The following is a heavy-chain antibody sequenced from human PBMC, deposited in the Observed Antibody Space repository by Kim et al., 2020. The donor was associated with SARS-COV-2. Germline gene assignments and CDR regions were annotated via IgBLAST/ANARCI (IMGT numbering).Heavy chain of an antibody. D-gene: IGHD3-22*01. CDR2: IKQDGSEK. J-gene: IGHJ6*02. Sequence: GGSLRLSCAASGFTFSSYWMSWVRQAPGKGLEWVANIKQDGSEKYYVASVKGRFTISRDNAKNSLYLQMNSLRAEDTAVYYCARDMGSRVVVITWGYYYYGMDVWGQGTTVTVS. CDR3: ARDMGSRVVVITWGYYYYGMDV. CDR1: GFTFSSYW. V-gene: IGHV3-7*01.